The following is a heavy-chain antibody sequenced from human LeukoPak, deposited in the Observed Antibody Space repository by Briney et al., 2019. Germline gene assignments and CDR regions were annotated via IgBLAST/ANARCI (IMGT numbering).Heavy chain of an antibody. CDR1: GFTFSSYA. CDR2: ISGSGGST. J-gene: IGHJ5*02. Sequence: GGSLRLSCAASGFTFSSYAMSWVRQAPGKGLEWVSAISGSGGSTYYADSVKGRFTISRDNAKNSLYLQMNSLRAEDTAVYYCARGDPDEENWFDPWGQGTLVTVSS. D-gene: IGHD1-14*01. V-gene: IGHV3-23*01. CDR3: ARGDPDEENWFDP.